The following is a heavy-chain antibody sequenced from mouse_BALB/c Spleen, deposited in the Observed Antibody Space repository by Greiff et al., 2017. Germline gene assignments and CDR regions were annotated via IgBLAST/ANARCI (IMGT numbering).Heavy chain of an antibody. D-gene: IGHD2-14*01. CDR2: IYPYNGGT. J-gene: IGHJ3*01. CDR3: ARDYRYDEFAY. Sequence: EVQLQQSGPELVKPGASVKISRKASGYTFTDYNMHWVKQSHGKSLEWIGYIYPYNGGTGYNQKFKSKATLTVDNSSSTAYMELRSLTSEDSAVYYCARDYRYDEFAYWGQGTLVTVSA. V-gene: IGHV1S29*02. CDR1: GYTFTDYN.